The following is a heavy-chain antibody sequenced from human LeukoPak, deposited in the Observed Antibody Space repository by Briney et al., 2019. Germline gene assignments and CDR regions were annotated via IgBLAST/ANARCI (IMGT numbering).Heavy chain of an antibody. V-gene: IGHV3-23*01. Sequence: PGGSLSLSCAASGFSFSKYALTWVRQAPGKGLEWVSSISGSGSSTYYADSVKGRFTISRDNSKNTLYVQMNSLRAEDTAVYYCARGKTYYDISIDAFDIWGQGTLVTVSS. CDR3: ARGKTYYDISIDAFDI. CDR1: GFSFSKYA. CDR2: ISGSGSST. D-gene: IGHD3-22*01. J-gene: IGHJ3*02.